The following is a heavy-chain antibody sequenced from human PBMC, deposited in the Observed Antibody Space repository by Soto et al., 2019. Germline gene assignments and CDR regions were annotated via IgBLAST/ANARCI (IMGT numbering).Heavy chain of an antibody. J-gene: IGHJ6*02. V-gene: IGHV4-4*02. CDR2: IYHSGST. CDR3: ASGVRLGSARYYYYYGLDV. Sequence: PSETLSLTCAVSGGSITNSNWWSWVRKHPAKGLEWIGEIYHSGSTNYNPSLQSRVTMSVDKSKKHFSLNLTSVTAADTAVYYCASGVRLGSARYYYYYGLDVWGQGTTVTVSS. D-gene: IGHD6-19*01. CDR1: GGSITNSNW.